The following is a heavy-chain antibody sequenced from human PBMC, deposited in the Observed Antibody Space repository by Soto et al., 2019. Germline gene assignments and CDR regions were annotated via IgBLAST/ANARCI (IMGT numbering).Heavy chain of an antibody. CDR1: GYTFTSYA. D-gene: IGHD5-18*01. J-gene: IGHJ5*02. CDR3: ARDLGYSYGYWFDP. Sequence: QVQLVQSGAEVKKPGASVKVSCKASGYTFTSYAMHWVRQAPGQRLEWMGWINAGNGNTKYSQKFQGRVTITRDTSASTAYMELSSLRSEDTAVYYCARDLGYSYGYWFDPWGQGTLVTVSS. CDR2: INAGNGNT. V-gene: IGHV1-3*01.